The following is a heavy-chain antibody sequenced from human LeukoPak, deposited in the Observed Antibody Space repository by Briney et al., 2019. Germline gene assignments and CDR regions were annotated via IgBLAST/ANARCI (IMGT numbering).Heavy chain of an antibody. CDR1: GFTVSSNY. CDR3: AKRSSSGYYSYYFDY. D-gene: IGHD3-22*01. J-gene: IGHJ4*02. V-gene: IGHV3-23*01. CDR2: ISGSGGST. Sequence: GGSLRLSCAASGFTVSSNYMSWVRQAPGKGLEWVSAISGSGGSTYYADSVKGRFTISRDNSKNTLYLQMNSLRAEDTAVYYCAKRSSSGYYSYYFDYWGQGTLVAVSS.